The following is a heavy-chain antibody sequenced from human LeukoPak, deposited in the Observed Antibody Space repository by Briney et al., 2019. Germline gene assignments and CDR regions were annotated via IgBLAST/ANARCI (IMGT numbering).Heavy chain of an antibody. CDR1: GFTFSDYY. CDR3: ARGYYDSSGYRDEYYYYMDV. D-gene: IGHD3-22*01. Sequence: SGGSLRLSCAASGFTFSDYYMSWIRQAPGKGLEWVSYITSSSDTIYYADSVKGRFTISRDNSKNTLYLQMNSLRAEDTAVYYCARGYYDSSGYRDEYYYYMDVWGKGTTVTISS. V-gene: IGHV3-11*01. J-gene: IGHJ6*03. CDR2: ITSSSDTI.